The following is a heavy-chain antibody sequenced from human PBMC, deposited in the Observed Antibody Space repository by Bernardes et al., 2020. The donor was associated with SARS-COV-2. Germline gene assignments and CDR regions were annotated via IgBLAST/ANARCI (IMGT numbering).Heavy chain of an antibody. Sequence: GSLRLSCAAPGFTVSSTYISWVRQAPGKGLEWVSVIDSGGSTNYADSVKGRFTISRDNSKNTVLLQMNRLRAEDTAVYYCARLTIWGQGTMVTVSS. CDR3: ARLTI. CDR1: GFTVSSTY. J-gene: IGHJ3*01. CDR2: IDSGGST. V-gene: IGHV3-53*01. D-gene: IGHD3-3*01.